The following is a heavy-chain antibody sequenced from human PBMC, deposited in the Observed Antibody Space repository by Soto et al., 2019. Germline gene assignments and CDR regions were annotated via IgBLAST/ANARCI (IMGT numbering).Heavy chain of an antibody. CDR2: MNPNSGNT. Sequence: ASVKVSCKASGYTFTSYDINWVRQATGQGLEWMGWMNPNSGNTGYAQKFQGRVTMTRNTSISTAYMELSSLRSEDTAVYYCAVYSIVGTIVVVVAATNWGQGTLVTV. CDR1: GYTFTSYD. V-gene: IGHV1-8*01. J-gene: IGHJ4*02. D-gene: IGHD2-15*01. CDR3: AVYSIVGTIVVVVAATN.